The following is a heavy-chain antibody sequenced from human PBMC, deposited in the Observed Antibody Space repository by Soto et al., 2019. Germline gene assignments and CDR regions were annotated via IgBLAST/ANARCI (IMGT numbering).Heavy chain of an antibody. V-gene: IGHV1-69*01. CDR1: AGTFSCYA. Sequence: QVQLVQSGAEVKKPGSSVKVSCKVSAGTFSCYAISWVRQAPGQGLEWMGGIIPIFGTANYAHKFQGRVTITADESTSTAYMELSSLRSEDTAVYYCARGKGVHNLITTVTTYYDYWGQGTLVTVSS. CDR3: ARGKGVHNLITTVTTYYDY. D-gene: IGHD4-4*01. J-gene: IGHJ4*02. CDR2: IIPIFGTA.